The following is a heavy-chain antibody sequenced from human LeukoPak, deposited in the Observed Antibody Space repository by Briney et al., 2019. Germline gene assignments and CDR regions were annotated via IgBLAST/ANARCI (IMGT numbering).Heavy chain of an antibody. CDR3: ATGPWGYYDSSGYYRQVDY. V-gene: IGHV1-2*06. Sequence: ASVKVSCKASGYTFTGYYMHWVRQAPGQGLEWMGRINPNSGGTNYAENFQGRVTMTRDTSISTAYMELSRLRSDDTAVYYCATGPWGYYDSSGYYRQVDYWGQGTLVTVSS. D-gene: IGHD3-22*01. CDR1: GYTFTGYY. J-gene: IGHJ4*02. CDR2: INPNSGGT.